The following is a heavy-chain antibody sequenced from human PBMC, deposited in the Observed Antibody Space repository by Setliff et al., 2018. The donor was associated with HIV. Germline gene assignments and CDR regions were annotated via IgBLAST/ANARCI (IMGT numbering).Heavy chain of an antibody. Sequence: PSENLSLTCAVYGGSLRGYYWSWVRQSPGRGLEWIGEINQSGNTNFNPSLKSRLIISVDTSKSQFSLKLTSVTAADTALYYCAREGGQGYSGSGSFYHRNFDLWGRGTLVTVSS. CDR2: INQSGNT. CDR3: AREGGQGYSGSGSFYHRNFDL. J-gene: IGHJ2*01. D-gene: IGHD3-10*01. CDR1: GGSLRGYY. V-gene: IGHV4-34*01.